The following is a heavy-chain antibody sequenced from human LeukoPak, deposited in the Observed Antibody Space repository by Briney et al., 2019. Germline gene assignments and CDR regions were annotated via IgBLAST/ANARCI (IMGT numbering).Heavy chain of an antibody. CDR1: GGSFSSYY. CDR3: ARHDSSGYYFFDY. J-gene: IGHJ4*02. V-gene: IGHV4-39*01. Sequence: SETLSLTCAVYGGSFSSYYWGWIRQPPGKGLEWIGSIYYSGSTYYNPSLKSRVTISVDTSKNQFSLKLSSVTAADTAVYYCARHDSSGYYFFDYWGQGTLVTVSS. D-gene: IGHD3-22*01. CDR2: IYYSGST.